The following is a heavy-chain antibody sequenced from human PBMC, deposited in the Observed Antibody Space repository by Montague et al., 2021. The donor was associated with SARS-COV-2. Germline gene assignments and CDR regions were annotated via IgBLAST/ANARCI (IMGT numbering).Heavy chain of an antibody. CDR2: INHSGSI. CDR1: GGSFSGYY. CDR3: ARGRTGTTFYYYYYYGMDV. V-gene: IGHV4-34*01. J-gene: IGHJ6*02. D-gene: IGHD1-7*01. Sequence: SETLSLTCAVYGGSFSGYYWSWIRQPPGKGLEWIGEINHSGSINYNPSLKSRVTISVDTSKNQFSLKLSSVTAADTVVYYCARGRTGTTFYYYYYYGMDVWGQGTTVTVSS.